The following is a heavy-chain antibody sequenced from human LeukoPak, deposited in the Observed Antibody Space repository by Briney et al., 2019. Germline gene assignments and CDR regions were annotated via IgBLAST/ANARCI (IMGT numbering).Heavy chain of an antibody. D-gene: IGHD3-10*01. Sequence: GGSLRLSCAASGFTFTSYAMGWVRQAPGKGLEWVSVVSGSGGSTYYTDSVKGRFTISRDNSKSTLYLQMNSLRAEDTAVYYCARSGSGTYYPDYWGQGTLVTVSS. J-gene: IGHJ4*02. V-gene: IGHV3-23*01. CDR1: GFTFTSYA. CDR3: ARSGSGTYYPDY. CDR2: VSGSGGST.